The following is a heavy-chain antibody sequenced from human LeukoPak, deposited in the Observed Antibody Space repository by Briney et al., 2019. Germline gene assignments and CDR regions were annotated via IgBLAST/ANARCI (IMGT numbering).Heavy chain of an antibody. CDR3: AKDHITRGTYYYYYYGMDV. J-gene: IGHJ6*02. V-gene: IGHV3-23*01. CDR2: ISGSGGST. D-gene: IGHD1-14*01. CDR1: GFNFSTYW. Sequence: PGGSLRLSCAASGFNFSTYWMTWVRQAPGKGLEWVSAISGSGGSTYYADSVKGRFTIPRDNSKNTLYLQMNSLRAEDTAVYYCAKDHITRGTYYYYYYGMDVWGQGTTVTVSS.